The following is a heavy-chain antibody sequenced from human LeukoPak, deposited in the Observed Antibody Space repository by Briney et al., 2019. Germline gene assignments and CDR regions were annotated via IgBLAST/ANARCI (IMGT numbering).Heavy chain of an antibody. D-gene: IGHD2-2*03. CDR3: AADVGYCSSTSCYMGWFDP. Sequence: ASVKVSCKASGYTFTGYYMHWVRQAPGQGLGWMGWINPNSGGTNYAQKFQGRVTMTRDTSISTAYMELSRLRSDDTAVYYCAADVGYCSSTSCYMGWFDPWGQGTLVTVSS. V-gene: IGHV1-2*02. CDR2: INPNSGGT. J-gene: IGHJ5*02. CDR1: GYTFTGYY.